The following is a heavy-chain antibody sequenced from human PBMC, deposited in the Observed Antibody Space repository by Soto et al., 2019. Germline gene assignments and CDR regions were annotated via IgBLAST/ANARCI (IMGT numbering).Heavy chain of an antibody. CDR1: GFTFSSYG. J-gene: IGHJ4*02. CDR3: ATYMVRPTSPFDY. V-gene: IGHV3-30*03. D-gene: IGHD3-10*01. Sequence: GGSLRLACAASGFTFSSYGMHWVRQAPGKGLEWVAVISYDGSNKYYADSVKGRFTISRDNSKNTLYLQMNSLRAEDTAVYYCATYMVRPTSPFDYWGQGTLVTVSS. CDR2: ISYDGSNK.